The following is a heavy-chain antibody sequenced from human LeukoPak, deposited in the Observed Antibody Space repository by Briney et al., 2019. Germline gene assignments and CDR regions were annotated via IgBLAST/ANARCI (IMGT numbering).Heavy chain of an antibody. D-gene: IGHD6-19*01. CDR1: GFTFSSYG. Sequence: GGSLRLSCAASGFTFSSYGMHWVRQAPGKGLEWVSSISRSGSTKYYADSVKGRFTISRDNAKNSLYLQMNSLRAEDTAVYYCARMPSIAVARNWGQGTLVTVSS. CDR2: ISRSGSTK. V-gene: IGHV3-48*04. J-gene: IGHJ4*02. CDR3: ARMPSIAVARN.